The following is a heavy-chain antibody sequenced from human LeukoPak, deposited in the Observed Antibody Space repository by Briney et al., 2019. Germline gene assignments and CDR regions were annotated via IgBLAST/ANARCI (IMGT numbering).Heavy chain of an antibody. CDR2: ISSSGSIT. D-gene: IGHD5-24*01. V-gene: IGHV3-11*01. Sequence: PGGSLRLSCAASGFTFSDYYMSWIRQAPGKGLECISYISSSGSITHYADSVKGRFTISRDNAKNSLYLQMNSLRDEDTAVYYCARLPPGRWLRYWYFDLWGRGTLATVSS. J-gene: IGHJ2*01. CDR3: ARLPPGRWLRYWYFDL. CDR1: GFTFSDYY.